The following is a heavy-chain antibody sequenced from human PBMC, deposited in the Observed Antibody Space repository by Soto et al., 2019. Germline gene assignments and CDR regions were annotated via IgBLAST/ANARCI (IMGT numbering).Heavy chain of an antibody. CDR3: ARLGGSYAVPHFDY. D-gene: IGHD1-26*01. CDR2: IYYNGGT. Sequence: SETLSLTCTVSGDSISTDYWSWIRQSPGKGLEWIGTIYYNGGTYYNPSLKSRVTLSVDTSKNQFSLKLSSVTAADTAVYYCARLGGSYAVPHFDYWGQGTLVTVSS. CDR1: GDSISTDY. V-gene: IGHV4-59*08. J-gene: IGHJ4*02.